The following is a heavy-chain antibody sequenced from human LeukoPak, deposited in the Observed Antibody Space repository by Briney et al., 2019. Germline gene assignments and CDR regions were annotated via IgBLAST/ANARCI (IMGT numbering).Heavy chain of an antibody. CDR3: ARDYYYGSGSSYNSWYFDL. J-gene: IGHJ2*01. CDR2: ISSGSSSYI. Sequence: PGGSLRLSCTASGFTFNNHAMNWVRQAPGKGLEWVSSISSGSSSYIYYADSVKGRFTISRDNAKNSLYLRMNSLRAEDTAVYYCARDYYYGSGSSYNSWYFDLWGRGTLVTVSS. CDR1: GFTFNNHA. V-gene: IGHV3-21*01. D-gene: IGHD3-10*01.